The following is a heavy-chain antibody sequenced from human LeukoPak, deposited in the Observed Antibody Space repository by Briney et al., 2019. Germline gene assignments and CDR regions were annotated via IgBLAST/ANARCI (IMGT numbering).Heavy chain of an antibody. CDR3: TTAPPGAVVTPYFDY. V-gene: IGHV3-30-3*01. CDR1: GFTFSSYA. CDR2: ISYDGSNK. D-gene: IGHD4-23*01. J-gene: IGHJ4*02. Sequence: GGSLRLSCAASGFTFSSYAMHWVRQAPGKGLEWVAVISYDGSNKYYADSVKGRFTISRDDSKNTLYLQMNSLKTEDTAVYYCTTAPPGAVVTPYFDYWGQGTLVTVSS.